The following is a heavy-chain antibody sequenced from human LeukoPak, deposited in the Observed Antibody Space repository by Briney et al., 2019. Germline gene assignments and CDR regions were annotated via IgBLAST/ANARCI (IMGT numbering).Heavy chain of an antibody. J-gene: IGHJ4*02. CDR3: ASALYSGYDLDY. CDR2: INHNSGGT. Sequence: ASVKVSCKASGYTFTGYYMHWVRQAPGQGLEWMGWINHNSGGTNYAQKFQGRVTMTRDTSIRTAYMELSRLRSDDTAVYYCASALYSGYDLDYWGQGTLVTVSS. D-gene: IGHD5-12*01. CDR1: GYTFTGYY. V-gene: IGHV1-2*02.